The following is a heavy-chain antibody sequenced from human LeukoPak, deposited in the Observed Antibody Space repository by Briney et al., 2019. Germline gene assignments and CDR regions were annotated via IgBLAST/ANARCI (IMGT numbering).Heavy chain of an antibody. D-gene: IGHD3-22*01. V-gene: IGHV4-4*07. CDR2: IHTSGST. CDR1: GGSISSYY. J-gene: IGHJ4*02. Sequence: SETLSLTCTVAGGSISSYYWSWIRQPAGKGLEWIGRIHTSGSTNYNPSLKSRVTMSVDTSKNQFSLKLSSVTAADTAVYYCARDRYYYASSGYSQLFDYWGQGTLVTVSS. CDR3: ARDRYYYASSGYSQLFDY.